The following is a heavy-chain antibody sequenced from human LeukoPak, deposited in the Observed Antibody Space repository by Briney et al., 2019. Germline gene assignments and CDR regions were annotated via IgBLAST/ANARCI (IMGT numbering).Heavy chain of an antibody. CDR3: ARVNGSDYGDYADY. V-gene: IGHV4-4*02. CDR2: IYHSGST. CDR1: GGSISSSNW. J-gene: IGHJ4*02. D-gene: IGHD4-17*01. Sequence: SETLSLTCAVSGGSISSSNWGSWVRQPPGKGLEWIGEIYHSGSTNYNPSLKSRVTISVDKSKNQFSLKLSSVTAADTAVYYCARVNGSDYGDYADYWGQGTLVTVSS.